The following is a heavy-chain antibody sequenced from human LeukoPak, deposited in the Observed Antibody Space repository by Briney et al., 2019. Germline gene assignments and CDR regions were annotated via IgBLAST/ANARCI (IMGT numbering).Heavy chain of an antibody. CDR3: ARVLDTAMGWVFDY. CDR1: GYTFTSYA. V-gene: IGHV1-3*03. J-gene: IGHJ4*02. D-gene: IGHD5-18*01. CDR2: INAGNGNT. Sequence: GASVKVSCTASGYTFTSYAMHWVRQAPGQRLEWMGWINAGNGNTKYSQEFQGRVTITRDTSASTAYMELSSLGSEDTAVYYCARVLDTAMGWVFDYWGQGTLVTVSS.